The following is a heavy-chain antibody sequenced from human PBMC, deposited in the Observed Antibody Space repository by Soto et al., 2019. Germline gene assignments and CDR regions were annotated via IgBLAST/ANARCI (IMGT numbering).Heavy chain of an antibody. CDR3: ARGEAFDF. CDR2: INYSGTT. D-gene: IGHD2-21*01. CDR1: GGSISSGGYY. V-gene: IGHV4-31*03. J-gene: IGHJ4*02. Sequence: QVQLQESGPGLVKPSQTLSLTCTVSGGSISSGGYYWSWIRQDPGKGLEWIGYINYSGTTYYNPSXRGRVTMSVDTSKDQFSLKLSSVTAADTAVYYCARGEAFDFWGQGTLVTVSS.